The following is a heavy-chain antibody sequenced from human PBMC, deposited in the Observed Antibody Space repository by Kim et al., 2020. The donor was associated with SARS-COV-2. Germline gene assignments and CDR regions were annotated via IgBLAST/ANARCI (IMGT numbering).Heavy chain of an antibody. Sequence: GGSLRLSCAASGFTFSSYSMNWVRQAPGKGLEWVSYISSSSSTIYYADSVKGRFTISRDNAKNSLYLQMNSLRDEDTAVYYCARTIWENLLIGSGYYYEDYWGQGTLVTVSS. V-gene: IGHV3-48*02. D-gene: IGHD3-22*01. CDR1: GFTFSSYS. J-gene: IGHJ4*02. CDR2: ISSSSSTI. CDR3: ARTIWENLLIGSGYYYEDY.